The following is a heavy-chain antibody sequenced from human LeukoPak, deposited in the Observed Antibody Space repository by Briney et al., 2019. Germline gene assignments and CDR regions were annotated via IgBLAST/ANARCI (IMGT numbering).Heavy chain of an antibody. D-gene: IGHD6-19*01. Sequence: SETLSLTCTVSGGSISSYYWTWVRQPAGRGLEWIGRIYTSGSTNYNPSLKSRVTISIDTSKNHFSLKLTSVTAADTAVYYCARDIGTGWFASQGHNWFDPWGQGTLVTVSS. V-gene: IGHV4-4*07. CDR2: IYTSGST. J-gene: IGHJ5*02. CDR3: ARDIGTGWFASQGHNWFDP. CDR1: GGSISSYY.